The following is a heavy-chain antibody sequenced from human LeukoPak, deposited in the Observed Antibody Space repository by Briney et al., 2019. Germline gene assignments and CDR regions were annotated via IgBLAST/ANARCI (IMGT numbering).Heavy chain of an antibody. Sequence: PGGSLRLSCAASGFTVSSNYMSWVRQAPGKGLEWVSFIYAGGSTYYADAVKGRFTISRHNSKNTLHLQMNSLRVEDTAVYYCARVLGYCSSTSCYIDYWGQGTLVTVSS. D-gene: IGHD2-2*01. J-gene: IGHJ4*02. CDR2: IYAGGST. CDR3: ARVLGYCSSTSCYIDY. V-gene: IGHV3-53*04. CDR1: GFTVSSNY.